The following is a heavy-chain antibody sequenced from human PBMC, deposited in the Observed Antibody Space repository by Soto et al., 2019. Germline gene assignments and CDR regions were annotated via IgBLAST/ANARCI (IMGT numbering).Heavy chain of an antibody. V-gene: IGHV4-31*03. J-gene: IGHJ4*02. CDR1: GGSISSGGYY. CDR3: ARGHHSSGYCFDY. D-gene: IGHD3-22*01. Sequence: QVQLQESGPGLVKPSQTLSLTCTVSGGSISSGGYYWSWIRQHPGKGLEWIGYIYYSGSTYYNPSLKSRITISVDTSKNQFSLKLSSLTAADTAVYYCARGHHSSGYCFDYWGQGTLVTVSS. CDR2: IYYSGST.